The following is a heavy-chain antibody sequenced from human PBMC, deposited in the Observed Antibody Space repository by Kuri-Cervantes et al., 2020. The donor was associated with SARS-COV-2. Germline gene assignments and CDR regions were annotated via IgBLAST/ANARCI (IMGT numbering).Heavy chain of an antibody. CDR1: GGSISSSSYY. CDR3: TRAGYDNSGSYYSFDF. J-gene: IGHJ4*02. D-gene: IGHD3-22*01. V-gene: IGHV4-39*07. CDR2: IYYSGST. Sequence: GSLRLSCTVSGGSISSSSYYGGWIRQPPGKGLEWIGSIYYSGSTNYSPSLKSRVTMSVDTSKNQFSLKLTSVTAADTAVYYCTRAGYDNSGSYYSFDFWGQGTLVTVSS.